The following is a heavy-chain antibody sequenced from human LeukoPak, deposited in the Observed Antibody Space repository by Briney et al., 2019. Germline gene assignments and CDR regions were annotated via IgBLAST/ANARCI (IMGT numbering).Heavy chain of an antibody. CDR2: ISDSGDNK. V-gene: IGHV3-23*01. Sequence: PGGSLRLSCAASGFSFSTYPMSWVRQAPGKGLDWVSAISDSGDNKQYADSVKGRFTISRDNSKNTLYLQMNDLRAEDTAVYYCAKGNGGGYYGSVLDYWGQGTLVTVSS. CDR3: AKGNGGGYYGSVLDY. CDR1: GFSFSTYP. D-gene: IGHD3-10*01. J-gene: IGHJ4*02.